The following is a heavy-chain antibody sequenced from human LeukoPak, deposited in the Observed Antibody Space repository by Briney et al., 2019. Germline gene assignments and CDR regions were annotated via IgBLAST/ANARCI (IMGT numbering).Heavy chain of an antibody. CDR1: GYSISSGYY. V-gene: IGHV4-38-2*02. CDR3: ARDTHYYDSGSYPY. J-gene: IGHJ4*02. D-gene: IGHD3-10*01. CDR2: IYHSGTT. Sequence: SETLSLTCTVSGYSISSGYYWGWIRQSPGKGLEWIGNIYHSGTTYYNPSLKSRATISVDTSKNQFSLKLSSVTAADTAVYYCARDTHYYDSGSYPYWGQGTLVIVSS.